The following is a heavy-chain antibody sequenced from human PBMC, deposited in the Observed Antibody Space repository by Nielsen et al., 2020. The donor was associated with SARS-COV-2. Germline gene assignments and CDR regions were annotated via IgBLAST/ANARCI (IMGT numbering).Heavy chain of an antibody. V-gene: IGHV3-23*01. CDR1: GFTFNKFA. CDR2: ISAIGGTT. J-gene: IGHJ4*02. CDR3: AKTDGYNSLVAATIFDY. D-gene: IGHD5-24*01. Sequence: GGSLRLSCAASGFTFNKFAMNWVRQAPGKGLEWVSSISAIGGTTYYADSVKGRFTISRDNSKNTLYLQMNSLRAEDTAVYYCAKTDGYNSLVAATIFDYWGQGTLVTVSS.